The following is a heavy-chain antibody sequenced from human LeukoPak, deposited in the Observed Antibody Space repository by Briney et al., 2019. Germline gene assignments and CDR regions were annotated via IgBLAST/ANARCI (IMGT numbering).Heavy chain of an antibody. Sequence: WETLSLTCTVSGGSIRSYYWSWIRQAPGKGLEWIGYIYYSGSTNYNPALKSRVTISVDTSKNQLSPKLTSVTAADTTVYYCARLGGYYFDYWGQGTLVAVSS. CDR3: ARLGGYYFDY. CDR2: IYYSGST. CDR1: GGSIRSYY. D-gene: IGHD3-22*01. V-gene: IGHV4-59*12. J-gene: IGHJ4*02.